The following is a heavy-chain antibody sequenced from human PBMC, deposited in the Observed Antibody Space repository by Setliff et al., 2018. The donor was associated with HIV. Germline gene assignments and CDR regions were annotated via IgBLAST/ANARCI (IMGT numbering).Heavy chain of an antibody. CDR2: ISGSGANT. J-gene: IGHJ4*02. CDR1: GFTFSNYA. D-gene: IGHD1-26*01. Sequence: GGSLRLSCSASGFTFSNYAIHWVRQAPGKGLEYVSGISGSGANTYYAGSVKDRFTVSRNNSKNTLFLQMSNLRTEDTALYHCVKDSPWWDSRGTFDYWGPGILVTVSS. CDR3: VKDSPWWDSRGTFDY. V-gene: IGHV3-64D*09.